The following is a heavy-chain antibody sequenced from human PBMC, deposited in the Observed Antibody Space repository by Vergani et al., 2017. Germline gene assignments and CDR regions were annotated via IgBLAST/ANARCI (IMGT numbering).Heavy chain of an antibody. D-gene: IGHD6-19*01. Sequence: EVQLLESVGGLVQPGGSPRLSCAASGFTFSSYAMSWVRPAPGKGLEWVSAISGSGGSTYYADSVKGRFTISRDNSKNTLYLQMNSLRAEDTAVYYCAKDLGSGWYEGVLDYWGQGTLVTVSS. CDR2: ISGSGGST. CDR3: AKDLGSGWYEGVLDY. V-gene: IGHV3-23*01. CDR1: GFTFSSYA. J-gene: IGHJ4*02.